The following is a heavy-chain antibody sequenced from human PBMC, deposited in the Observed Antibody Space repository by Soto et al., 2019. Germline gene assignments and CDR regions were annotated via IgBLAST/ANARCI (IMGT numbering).Heavy chain of an antibody. Sequence: EVHLVESGGGLVQPGGSLRLSCAASGFTFSSQWMSWVRQTPGKGLEWVANIKGDGSAKYYVDSVRGRFTISRDNAKNSLYLQINSLRVEDTAVYYCAISYDSPGGPWGQGTLVTVSS. J-gene: IGHJ5*02. V-gene: IGHV3-7*01. CDR1: GFTFSSQW. D-gene: IGHD3-3*01. CDR2: IKGDGSAK. CDR3: AISYDSPGGP.